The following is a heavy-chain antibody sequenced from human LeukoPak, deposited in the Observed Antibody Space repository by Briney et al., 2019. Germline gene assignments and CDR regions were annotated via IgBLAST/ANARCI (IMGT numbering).Heavy chain of an antibody. Sequence: ASVRVSYKASGYTFTIYCISWVRQAPGQGLEGMGWITSYNGNTNYAQKCQGRVSMTRDMSTSTVYMEMSSVRSEDTAVYYCARGRNYYDSSDYYERDAFDMWGEGRMLTV. CDR3: ARGRNYYDSSDYYERDAFDM. J-gene: IGHJ3*02. CDR2: ITSYNGNT. V-gene: IGHV1-18*01. D-gene: IGHD3-22*01. CDR1: GYTFTIYC.